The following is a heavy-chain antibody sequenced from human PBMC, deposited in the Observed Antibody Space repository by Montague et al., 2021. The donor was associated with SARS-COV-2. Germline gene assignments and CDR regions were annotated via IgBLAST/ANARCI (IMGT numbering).Heavy chain of an antibody. CDR3: ALQPRNYYGSGSYWGLGDY. CDR1: GGSISSSSYY. J-gene: IGHJ4*02. Sequence: SETLSLTCTVSGGSISSSSYYWGWIRQRPGKGLEWIGCMYYSGSTYSTPSLKSRVTISVDTSKKQFSLKLSSVTAAATAVYYCALQPRNYYGSGSYWGLGDYWGQGTLVTVSS. V-gene: IGHV4-39*01. CDR2: MYYSGST. D-gene: IGHD3-10*01.